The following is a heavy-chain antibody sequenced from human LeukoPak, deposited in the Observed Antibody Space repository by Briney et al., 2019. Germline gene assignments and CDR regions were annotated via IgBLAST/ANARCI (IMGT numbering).Heavy chain of an antibody. CDR2: IYYSGST. D-gene: IGHD3-10*01. CDR3: ARLATMVRGVGYYYYYGMDV. CDR1: GDSISSSSYY. Sequence: PSETLSLTCTVSGDSISSSSYYWGWIRQPPGKGLEWIGSIYYSGSTYYNPSLKSRVTISVDTSKNQFSLKLSSVTAADTAVYYCARLATMVRGVGYYYYYGMDVWGQGTTVTVSS. J-gene: IGHJ6*02. V-gene: IGHV4-39*07.